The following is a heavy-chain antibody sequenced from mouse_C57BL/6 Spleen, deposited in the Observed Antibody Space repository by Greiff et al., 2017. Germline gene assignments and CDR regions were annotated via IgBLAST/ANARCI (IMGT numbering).Heavy chain of an antibody. CDR2: ISSGSSTI. Sequence: EVKLMESGGGLVKPGGSLKLSCAASGFTFSDYGMHWVRQAPEKGLEWVAYISSGSSTIYYADTVKGRFTISRDNAKNTLFLKMTSLKSEDTAMYYCARGPYYYGSSYVDYWGQGTTLTVSS. D-gene: IGHD1-1*01. V-gene: IGHV5-17*01. CDR1: GFTFSDYG. CDR3: ARGPYYYGSSYVDY. J-gene: IGHJ2*01.